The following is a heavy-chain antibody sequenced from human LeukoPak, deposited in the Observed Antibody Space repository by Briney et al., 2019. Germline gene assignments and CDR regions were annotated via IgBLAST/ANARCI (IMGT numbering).Heavy chain of an antibody. CDR3: ARSGVPKYYYGSGSYYTPGLDY. CDR2: ITHTGFT. CDR1: GGSFSDYY. D-gene: IGHD3-10*01. Sequence: PSETLSLTCAVYGGSFSDYYWSWIRQPPGKGLEWIGEITHTGFTNYNPSLESRVVISVDTHHNQFSLKARSVAAADTAVYYCARSGVPKYYYGSGSYYTPGLDYWGQGTLVTVSS. V-gene: IGHV4-34*01. J-gene: IGHJ4*02.